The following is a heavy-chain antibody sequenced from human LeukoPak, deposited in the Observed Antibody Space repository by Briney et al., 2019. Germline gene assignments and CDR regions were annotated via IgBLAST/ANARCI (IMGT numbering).Heavy chain of an antibody. CDR1: GFTFSSYG. Sequence: GGSLRLSCTASGFTFSSYGMHWVRQATGKGLEWVAYISYEGSNKKEADSVKGRFTISRDNSKNTLYLQMNSLRSEDTAVYFCSTARQLFDALDIWGQGTMVTVSS. CDR2: ISYEGSNK. CDR3: STARQLFDALDI. V-gene: IGHV3-30*02. J-gene: IGHJ3*02.